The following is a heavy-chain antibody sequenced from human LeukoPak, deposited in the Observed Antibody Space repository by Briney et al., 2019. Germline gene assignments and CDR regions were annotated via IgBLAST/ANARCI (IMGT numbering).Heavy chain of an antibody. V-gene: IGHV1-8*03. Sequence: ASVKVSCKASGYTFTSYDINWVRQATGQGLEWMGWMNPNSGNTGYAQKFQGRVTITRNTSISTAYMELSSLRSEDTAVYYCATPRRAPLDAFDIWGQGTMVTVSS. CDR2: MNPNSGNT. CDR3: ATPRRAPLDAFDI. J-gene: IGHJ3*02. CDR1: GYTFTSYD.